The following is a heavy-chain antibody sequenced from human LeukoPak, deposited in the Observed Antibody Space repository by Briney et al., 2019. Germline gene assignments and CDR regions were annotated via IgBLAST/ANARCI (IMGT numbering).Heavy chain of an antibody. CDR1: GGSISSYY. CDR3: AREGSITMVRGVIPRNAFDI. D-gene: IGHD3-10*01. Sequence: LETLSLTCTVSGGSISSYYWSWIRQPPGKGLEWIGYIYYSGSTNYNPSLKSRVTISVDTSKNQFSLKLSSVTAADTAVYYCAREGSITMVRGVIPRNAFDIWGQGTMVTVSS. CDR2: IYYSGST. J-gene: IGHJ3*02. V-gene: IGHV4-59*01.